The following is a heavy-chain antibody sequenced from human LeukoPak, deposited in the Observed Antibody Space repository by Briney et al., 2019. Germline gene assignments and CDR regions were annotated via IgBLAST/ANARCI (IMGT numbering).Heavy chain of an antibody. CDR3: AKGSYYDSSGSFYFDY. Sequence: GGSLRLTCAASGFTFSSYAMSWVRQAPGKGLEWVSGISGSGDNTYYADPVKGRFTISRDNSKNTLYVQVNSLGTEDTAAYYCAKGSYYDSSGSFYFDYWGQGTLVTVSS. CDR2: ISGSGDNT. CDR1: GFTFSSYA. D-gene: IGHD3-22*01. J-gene: IGHJ4*02. V-gene: IGHV3-23*01.